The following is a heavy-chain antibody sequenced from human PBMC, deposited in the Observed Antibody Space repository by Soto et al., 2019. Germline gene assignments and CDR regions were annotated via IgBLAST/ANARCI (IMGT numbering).Heavy chain of an antibody. CDR3: GRGLDGRWLVIDS. CDR1: GGSISSGGYY. V-gene: IGHV4-39*01. J-gene: IGHJ4*02. Sequence: SETLSLTCTVSGGSISSGGYYWSWIRQHPGKGLEWIGSIYYTGTTYYNPSLKSRVTMTVDTSKKQFSLKLTSVTAADTAVYYCGRGLDGRWLVIDSWGQGTLVTVSS. D-gene: IGHD6-6*01. CDR2: IYYTGTT.